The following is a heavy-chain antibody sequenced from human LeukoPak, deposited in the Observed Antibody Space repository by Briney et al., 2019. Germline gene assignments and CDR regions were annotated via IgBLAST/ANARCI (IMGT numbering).Heavy chain of an antibody. V-gene: IGHV3-23*01. CDR3: ARYYDFWSGYYGPYYFDY. CDR1: GFTFSSSA. D-gene: IGHD3-3*01. Sequence: GGSLRLSCAASGFTFSSSAMSWVRQAPGKGLEWVSAISGSGGSTYYADSVKGRFTISRDNSKNTLYLQMNSLRAEDTAVYYCARYYDFWSGYYGPYYFDYWGQGTLVTVSS. J-gene: IGHJ4*02. CDR2: ISGSGGST.